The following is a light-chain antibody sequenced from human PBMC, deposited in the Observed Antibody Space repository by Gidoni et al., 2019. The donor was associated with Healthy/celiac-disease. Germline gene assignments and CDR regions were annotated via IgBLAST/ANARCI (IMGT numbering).Light chain of an antibody. Sequence: EIVMTQSPATLSVSPGERATLSCRASQSVSSNVAWYQLKPGQAPRPLIYGASTRATGIPARFSGSWSGTEFTLTISSLQSEDFAVYYCQQYNNWPPITFGQGTRLEIK. CDR1: QSVSSN. V-gene: IGKV3D-15*01. CDR2: GAS. J-gene: IGKJ5*01. CDR3: QQYNNWPPIT.